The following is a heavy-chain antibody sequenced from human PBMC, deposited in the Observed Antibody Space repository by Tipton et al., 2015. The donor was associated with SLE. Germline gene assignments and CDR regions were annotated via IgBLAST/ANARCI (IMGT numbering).Heavy chain of an antibody. CDR1: TYSISNGHY. V-gene: IGHV4-38-2*02. Sequence: TLSLTCSVSTYSISNGHYWAWVRQPPGKGLEWIGTVYHTGNTYYNPSLKSRVTMSVDTSKNQFSLKQNSVTAADTAVYYCARGGTARTLLSWGQGTLVTVSS. J-gene: IGHJ4*02. CDR2: VYHTGNT. CDR3: ARGGTARTLLS. D-gene: IGHD3-16*01.